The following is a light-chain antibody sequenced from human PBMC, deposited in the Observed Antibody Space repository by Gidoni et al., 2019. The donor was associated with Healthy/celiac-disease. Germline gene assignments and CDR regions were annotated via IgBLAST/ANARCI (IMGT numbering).Light chain of an antibody. CDR1: SSDVGSYNL. Sequence: QSALTQPASVSGSPGQSITISCTGTSSDVGSYNLVSLYQQHQGKAPKLMIYEVSKRPSGVSNRFSGSKSGNTASLTISGLQAEDEADYYCCSYAGSSTLVFGGGTKLTVL. J-gene: IGLJ2*01. CDR2: EVS. V-gene: IGLV2-23*02. CDR3: CSYAGSSTLV.